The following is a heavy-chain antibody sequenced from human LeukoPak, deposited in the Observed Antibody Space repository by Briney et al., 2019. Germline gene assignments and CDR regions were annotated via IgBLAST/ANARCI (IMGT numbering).Heavy chain of an antibody. D-gene: IGHD2-21*01. J-gene: IGHJ3*02. CDR1: GFTVSGNY. CDR2: IYTGGST. Sequence: PGGSLRLSCAASGFTVSGNYMSWVRQAPGKGLEWVSVIYTGGSTYYTDSVKGRFTIARDNSKNTLYLQMNSLRAEDTAVYYCARDNYILRAFDIWGQGTMVTVSS. V-gene: IGHV3-53*01. CDR3: ARDNYILRAFDI.